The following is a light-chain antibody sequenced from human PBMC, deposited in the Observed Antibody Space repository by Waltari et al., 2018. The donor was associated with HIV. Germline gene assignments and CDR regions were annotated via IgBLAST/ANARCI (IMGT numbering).Light chain of an antibody. Sequence: QSVLTQPASVSGSPGQSVTISCTGTSSDFGFDNYVSWSQLYPGKAPTLIIYEVMSRPSGVSDRFSGSKSGNTASLTISGLQNEDEADYFCTSDTTSDTLRFGGGTKVTVL. CDR2: EVM. J-gene: IGLJ3*02. CDR1: SSDFGFDNY. V-gene: IGLV2-14*03. CDR3: TSDTTSDTLR.